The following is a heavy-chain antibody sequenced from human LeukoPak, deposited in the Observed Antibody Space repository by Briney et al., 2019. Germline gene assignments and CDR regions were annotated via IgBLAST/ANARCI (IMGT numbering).Heavy chain of an antibody. CDR1: GFTFSSYA. D-gene: IGHD3-10*01. CDR3: ARSFGELSGDFDY. CDR2: ISYDGSNK. J-gene: IGHJ4*02. Sequence: GGSLRLSCAASGFTFSSYAMHWVRQAQGKGMEWVAVISYDGSNKYYADSVKGRFTISRDNSKNTLYLQMNSLRAEDTAVYYCARSFGELSGDFDYWGQGTLVTVSS. V-gene: IGHV3-30-3*01.